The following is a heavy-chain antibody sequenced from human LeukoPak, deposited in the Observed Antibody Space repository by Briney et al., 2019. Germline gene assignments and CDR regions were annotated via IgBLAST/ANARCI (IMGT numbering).Heavy chain of an antibody. J-gene: IGHJ5*02. CDR1: GFTFSSYW. CDR2: INSDGSST. V-gene: IGHV3-74*01. D-gene: IGHD2-15*01. Sequence: GGSLRLSCAASGFTFSSYWMHWVRQAPGKGLVWVSRINSDGSSTSYADSVKGRFTISRDNAKNTLYLQMNSLRAEDTAVYYCASVLYCSGGSCYSNWFDPWGQGTLVTVSS. CDR3: ASVLYCSGGSCYSNWFDP.